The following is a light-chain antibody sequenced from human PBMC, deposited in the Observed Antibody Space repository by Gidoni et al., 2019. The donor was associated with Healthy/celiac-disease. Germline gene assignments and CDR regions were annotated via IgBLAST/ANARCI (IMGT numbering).Light chain of an antibody. CDR3: QQYGSSPPYP. V-gene: IGKV3-20*01. Sequence: EIGLTQSPGTRSMSPGERSTLSCRASQSVSSSYLAWYQQKPGQAPRLLIYAASSRATGIPDRFSGSGAGTDFTLTISRLEPEDFAVYYCQQYGSSPPYPFGQGTKLEIK. CDR2: AAS. J-gene: IGKJ2*01. CDR1: QSVSSSY.